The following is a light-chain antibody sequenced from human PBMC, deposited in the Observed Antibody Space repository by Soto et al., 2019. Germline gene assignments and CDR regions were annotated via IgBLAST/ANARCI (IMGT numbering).Light chain of an antibody. CDR3: QQSDSSPIT. CDR1: RTISTS. V-gene: IGKV1-39*01. CDR2: RAS. Sequence: DIQMTQSPSSLSASVGDRVTITCRASRTISTSVNWYQQKPGKAPKILIYRASILQRGVPSRFSGSGSGTDFTLTISSLQPEDFASYYCQQSDSSPITFGQGTRLDI. J-gene: IGKJ5*01.